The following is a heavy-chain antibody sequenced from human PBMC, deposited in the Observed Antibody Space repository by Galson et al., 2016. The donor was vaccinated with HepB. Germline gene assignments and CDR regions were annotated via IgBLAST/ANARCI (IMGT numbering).Heavy chain of an antibody. D-gene: IGHD3-22*01. Sequence: SLRLSCAASGFTFSSYVMSWVRQAPGKGLEWVSAISGSGGSTYYADSVKGRFTISRDSSKNTLYLQMNSLRAEDTALYYCAKAQHYDSSGYWPYYYYGLHVWGQGTTVTVSS. CDR2: ISGSGGST. CDR1: GFTFSSYV. V-gene: IGHV3-23*01. CDR3: AKAQHYDSSGYWPYYYYGLHV. J-gene: IGHJ6*02.